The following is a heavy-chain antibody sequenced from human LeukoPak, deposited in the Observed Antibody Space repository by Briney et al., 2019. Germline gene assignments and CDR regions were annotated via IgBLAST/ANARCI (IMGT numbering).Heavy chain of an antibody. CDR2: ISDGGSTT. CDR1: GFTFSSYW. CDR3: AKDASGSYEAQTFDDENYFDY. Sequence: GGSLRLSCAASGFTFSSYWMHWVRQAPGKGLVWVSRISDGGSTTTYADSVKGRFTISRDNAKNTLYLQMSRLRPEDTAVYFCAKDASGSYEAQTFDDENYFDYWGQGTLVTVSS. V-gene: IGHV3-74*01. J-gene: IGHJ4*02. D-gene: IGHD1-26*01.